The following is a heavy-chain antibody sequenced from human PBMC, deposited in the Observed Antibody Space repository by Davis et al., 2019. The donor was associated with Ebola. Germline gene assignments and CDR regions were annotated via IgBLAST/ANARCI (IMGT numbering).Heavy chain of an antibody. CDR3: APEFPTVTLFDP. D-gene: IGHD4-11*01. Sequence: GGSLRLSCAASGFTFSSYGMHWVRQAPGRGLEWVANIKQDGSEKYYVDSVKGRFTISRDNAKNSLYLQMNSLRAEDTAVYYCAPEFPTVTLFDPWGQGTLVTVSS. V-gene: IGHV3-7*03. J-gene: IGHJ5*02. CDR1: GFTFSSYG. CDR2: IKQDGSEK.